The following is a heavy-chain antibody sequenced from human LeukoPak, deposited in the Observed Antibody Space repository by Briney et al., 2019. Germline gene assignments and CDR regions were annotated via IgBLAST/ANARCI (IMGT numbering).Heavy chain of an antibody. Sequence: SETLSLTYTVSGGSISSYYWSWIRQPPGKGLEWIGYIYYSGSTNYNPSLKSRVTISVDTSKNQFSLKLSSVTAADTAVYYCAGAYYDILTGYSPGFDPWGQGTLVTVSS. V-gene: IGHV4-59*01. D-gene: IGHD3-9*01. J-gene: IGHJ5*02. CDR3: AGAYYDILTGYSPGFDP. CDR1: GGSISSYY. CDR2: IYYSGST.